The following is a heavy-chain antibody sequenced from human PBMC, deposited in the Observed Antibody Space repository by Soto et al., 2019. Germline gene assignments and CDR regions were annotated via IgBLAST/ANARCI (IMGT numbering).Heavy chain of an antibody. J-gene: IGHJ4*02. D-gene: IGHD3-3*01. CDR1: GGSFSGYY. V-gene: IGHV4-34*01. Sequence: QVQLQQWGAGLLKPSETLSLTCAVYGGSFSGYYWSWIRQPPGKGLEWIGEINDSGSTKYNPPLKSRATISVDPSKNQFSLKLSSVTAADTAVYYCARGRGIFGKVTPFDYWGQGTLVTVSS. CDR2: INDSGST. CDR3: ARGRGIFGKVTPFDY.